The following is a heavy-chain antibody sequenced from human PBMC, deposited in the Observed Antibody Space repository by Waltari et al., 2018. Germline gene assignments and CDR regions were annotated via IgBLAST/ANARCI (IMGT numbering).Heavy chain of an antibody. CDR2: ISGRGDTT. V-gene: IGHV3-23*01. Sequence: EVQLLESGGGLVPPGGSVRLSCAASGFPFSSYAMSWVRQAPGKGLEWVSGISGRGDTTYYADSVKGRFTISRDNSKNTVFLQMNSLSAEDTAVFYCARDLGRRGSYYWGQGTLLTVSS. D-gene: IGHD3-10*01. CDR1: GFPFSSYA. CDR3: ARDLGRRGSYY. J-gene: IGHJ4*02.